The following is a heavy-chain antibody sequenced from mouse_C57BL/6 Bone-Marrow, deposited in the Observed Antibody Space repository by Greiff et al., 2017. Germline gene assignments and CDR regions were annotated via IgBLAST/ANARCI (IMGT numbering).Heavy chain of an antibody. CDR2: IHPNSGST. Sequence: VQLQQPGAELVKPGASVKLSCKASGYTFTSYWMHWVKPRPGQGLEWIGMIHPNSGSTNYNEKFKSKATLTVDKSFSTAYMQLSSLTSEDSAVYYCARGTTVVAYYCDYWGQGTTLTVSS. CDR1: GYTFTSYW. J-gene: IGHJ2*01. CDR3: ARGTTVVAYYCDY. V-gene: IGHV1-64*01. D-gene: IGHD1-1*01.